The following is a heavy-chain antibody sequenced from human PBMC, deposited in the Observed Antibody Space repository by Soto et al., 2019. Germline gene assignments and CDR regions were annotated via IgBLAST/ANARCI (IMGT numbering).Heavy chain of an antibody. J-gene: IGHJ6*03. CDR2: INHSGST. CDR1: GGSFSGYY. CDR3: ARASLSMARGVIYNYYYYYMDV. D-gene: IGHD3-10*01. V-gene: IGHV4-34*01. Sequence: ETLSLTCAVYGGSFSGYYCSWIRQPPGKGLEWIGEINHSGSTNYNPSLKSRVTISVDTSKNQFSLKLSSVTAADTAVYYCARASLSMARGVIYNYYYYYMDVGGKGTTVTVSS.